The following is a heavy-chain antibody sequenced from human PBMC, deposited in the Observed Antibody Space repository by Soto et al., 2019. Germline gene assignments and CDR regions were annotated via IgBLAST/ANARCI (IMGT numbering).Heavy chain of an antibody. D-gene: IGHD2-15*01. V-gene: IGHV1-18*01. CDR2: ISAYNGNT. Sequence: SGEVSFRASRYAFTSYGISWVRQAPGQGLEWMGWISAYNGNTNYAQKLQGRVTMTTDTSTSTAYMELRSLRSDDTAVYYCARTTYCSGGSCYSAFDIWGQGTMVTVS. CDR1: RYAFTSYG. J-gene: IGHJ3*02. CDR3: ARTTYCSGGSCYSAFDI.